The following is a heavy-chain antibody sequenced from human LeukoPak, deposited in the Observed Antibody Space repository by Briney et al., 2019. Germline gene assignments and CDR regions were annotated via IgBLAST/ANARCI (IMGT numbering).Heavy chain of an antibody. D-gene: IGHD3-3*01. CDR1: GFPFSSYG. Sequence: TGGFLRLSCAASGFPFSSYGMHWVRQAPGKGLEWVAVIPYDGKNEDYADSVKGRFTISRDNSKNTLYLQMNSLRAEDTAVYYCAIALRGRAFDIWGQGTMVTVSS. J-gene: IGHJ3*02. V-gene: IGHV3-30*03. CDR3: AIALRGRAFDI. CDR2: IPYDGKNE.